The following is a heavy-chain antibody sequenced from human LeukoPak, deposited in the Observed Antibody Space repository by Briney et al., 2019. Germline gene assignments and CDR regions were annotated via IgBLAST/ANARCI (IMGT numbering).Heavy chain of an antibody. CDR2: FSGSSDST. V-gene: IGHV3-23*01. J-gene: IGHJ4*02. CDR3: VKCRITATGTGGGFDY. D-gene: IGHD6-13*01. CDR1: GFTFSSYA. Sequence: GGSLRLSCAASGFTFSSYAMGWVRRAPGKGLEWGSSFSGSSDSTYYADSVKGRFTITRDNSKNTLYLQMNSLRADDTAVYYCVKCRITATGTGGGFDYWGQGTLVTVSS.